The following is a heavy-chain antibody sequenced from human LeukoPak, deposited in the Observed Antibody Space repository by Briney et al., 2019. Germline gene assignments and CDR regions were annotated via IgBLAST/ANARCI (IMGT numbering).Heavy chain of an antibody. CDR2: ISWNSGSI. CDR3: AKGGPRRSDGSGYYFDY. V-gene: IGHV3-48*04. J-gene: IGHJ4*02. CDR1: GFTFSSYS. Sequence: PGGSLRLSCAASGFTFSSYSMNWVRQAPGKGLEWVSGISWNSGSIAYVASVKGRFTISRDSAKNSLYLQMNSLRAEDTAVYYCAKGGPRRSDGSGYYFDYWGQGTLVTVSS. D-gene: IGHD3-10*01.